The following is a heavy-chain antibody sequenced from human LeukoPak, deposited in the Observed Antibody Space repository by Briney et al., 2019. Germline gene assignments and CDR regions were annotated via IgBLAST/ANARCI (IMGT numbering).Heavy chain of an antibody. Sequence: PSETLSLTCAVYGGSFSGYYWSWIRQPPGKGLEWIGEINHSGSTNYNPSLKSRVTISVDTSKNQFSLKLSSVTAADTAVYYCARRRVVVVAATVPSLKRYWYFDVWGRGALVTVSS. J-gene: IGHJ2*01. CDR3: ARRRVVVVAATVPSLKRYWYFDV. D-gene: IGHD2-15*01. CDR2: INHSGST. V-gene: IGHV4-34*01. CDR1: GGSFSGYY.